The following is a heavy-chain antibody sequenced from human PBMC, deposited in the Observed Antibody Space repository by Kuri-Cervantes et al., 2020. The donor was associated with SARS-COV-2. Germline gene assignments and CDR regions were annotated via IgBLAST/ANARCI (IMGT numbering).Heavy chain of an antibody. V-gene: IGHV4-34*10. D-gene: IGHD3-3*01. CDR1: GGSFSGYY. Sequence: SETLSLTCAVYGGSFSGYYWSWIRQPPGKGLEWMGYIYYGGTTYYRPSLKSRLAMSLDTPNNQFSLRLSSVTAADTAVYYCARAGDVYDFWSGYYFPPRFWGQGTLVTVSS. CDR3: ARAGDVYDFWSGYYFPPRF. CDR2: IYYGGTT. J-gene: IGHJ4*02.